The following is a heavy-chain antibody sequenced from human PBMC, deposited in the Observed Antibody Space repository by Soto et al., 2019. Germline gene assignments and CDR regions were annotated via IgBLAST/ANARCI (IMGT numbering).Heavy chain of an antibody. Sequence: QVQLQESGPGLVKPSQTLSLTCTVSGGSISSGDYYWSWIRQPPGKGLEWIGYIYYRGSTYYNPSLKSRVTISVDTSKNQFSLKLSSVTAADTAVYYCARLLDYYDSSDPRGAFDIWGQGTMVTVSS. V-gene: IGHV4-30-4*01. J-gene: IGHJ3*02. CDR3: ARLLDYYDSSDPRGAFDI. D-gene: IGHD3-22*01. CDR2: IYYRGST. CDR1: GGSISSGDYY.